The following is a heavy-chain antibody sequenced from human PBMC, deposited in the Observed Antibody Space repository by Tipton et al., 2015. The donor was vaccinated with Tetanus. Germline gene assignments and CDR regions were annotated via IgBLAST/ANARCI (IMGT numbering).Heavy chain of an antibody. CDR1: RGPISSYF. D-gene: IGHD2-2*01. V-gene: IGHV4-59*06. CDR2: IDYRGNT. CDR3: ASDPALMGNFDY. Sequence: GLVKPSETLSLTCTVSRGPISSYFWSWIRLPAGKGLEWIGYIDYRGNTYYNPSLRRRVTFSFDTSENQFSLKLTSVTAADTAVYYCASDPALMGNFDYWGQGTLVTVSS. J-gene: IGHJ4*02.